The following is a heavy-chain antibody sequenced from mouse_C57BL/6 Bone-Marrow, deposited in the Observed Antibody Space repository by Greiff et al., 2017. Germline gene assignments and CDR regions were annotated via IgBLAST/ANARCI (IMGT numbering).Heavy chain of an antibody. CDR1: GYTFTSYW. J-gene: IGHJ4*01. Sequence: EVQLQQSGTVLARPGASVKMSCKTSGYTFTSYWMHWVKQRPGQGLEWIGAIYPGNSDTSYNQKFKGKAKLTAVTSASTAYMELSSLTNEDSAVYYCTRDYGGSLYAMDYWGQGTSVTVSS. CDR2: IYPGNSDT. CDR3: TRDYGGSLYAMDY. D-gene: IGHD1-1*01. V-gene: IGHV1-5*01.